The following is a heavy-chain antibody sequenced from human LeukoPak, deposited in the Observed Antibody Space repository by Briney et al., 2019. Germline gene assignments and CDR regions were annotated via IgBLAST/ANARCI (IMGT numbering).Heavy chain of an antibody. CDR2: IYYSGST. D-gene: IGHD2-15*01. CDR1: GGSISSYY. V-gene: IGHV4-59*01. J-gene: IGHJ5*02. CDR3: ARARCSGGSCYWGWFDP. Sequence: KPSETLSLTCTVSGGSISSYYWSWIRQPPGKGLEWIGYIYYSGSTNYNPSLKSRVTISVDTSKNQFSLKPSSVTAADTAVYYCARARCSGGSCYWGWFDPWGQGTLVTVSS.